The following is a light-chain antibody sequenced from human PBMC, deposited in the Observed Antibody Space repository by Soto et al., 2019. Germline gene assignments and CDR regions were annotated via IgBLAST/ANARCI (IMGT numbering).Light chain of an antibody. CDR2: STS. CDR3: QQTYSAPPT. Sequence: DIQMTQSPSSVSASVGDRVTITCRASQVIDNWLAWYQQKPGKAPKVLIYSTSSLQSGVPSRFSGSRSGTDFTLTISSLQPEDFATYFCQQTYSAPPTFGQGTKVDI. CDR1: QVIDNW. J-gene: IGKJ1*01. V-gene: IGKV1-12*01.